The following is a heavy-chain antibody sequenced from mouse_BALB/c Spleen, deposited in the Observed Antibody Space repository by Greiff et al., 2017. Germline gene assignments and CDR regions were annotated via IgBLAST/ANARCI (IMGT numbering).Heavy chain of an antibody. J-gene: IGHJ4*01. CDR1: GFSLTSYG. CDR3: AKEGDKYDYYAMDY. D-gene: IGHD2-14*01. CDR2: IWRGGST. V-gene: IGHV2-5-1*01. Sequence: QVHVKQSGPSLVQPSQSLSITCTVSGFSLTSYGVHWVRQSPGKGLEWLGVIWRGGSTDYNAAFMSRLSITKDNSKSQVFFKMNSLQADDTAIYYCAKEGDKYDYYAMDYWGQGTSVTVSS.